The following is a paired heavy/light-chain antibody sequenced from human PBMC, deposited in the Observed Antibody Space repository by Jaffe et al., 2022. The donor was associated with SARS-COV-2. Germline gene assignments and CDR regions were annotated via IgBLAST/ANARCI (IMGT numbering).Heavy chain of an antibody. Sequence: QVQLRQWGAGLSKPSETLSLTCAVYGGSFSVYYWTWIRQPPGKGLEWIGEINHSGSTKYNPSLKSRVTISVDTSKNQFSLKLSSVTAADAAVYYCARAHGSGEIPRVNYYGMDVWGQGTTVTVSS. J-gene: IGHJ6*02. D-gene: IGHD3-10*01. CDR2: INHSGST. CDR3: ARAHGSGEIPRVNYYGMDV. CDR1: GGSFSVYY. V-gene: IGHV4-34*01.
Light chain of an antibody. V-gene: IGKV2-28*01. CDR2: LGS. J-gene: IGKJ2*01. Sequence: DIVMTQSPLSLPVTPGEPASISCRSSRSLLHSNGYNYLDWYLQKPGQSPQVLFFLGSVRASGVPDRFSGSGSGTDFTLKITRVEAEDVGVYYCMQALQTPFTFGQGTKLEIK. CDR3: MQALQTPFT. CDR1: RSLLHSNGYNY.